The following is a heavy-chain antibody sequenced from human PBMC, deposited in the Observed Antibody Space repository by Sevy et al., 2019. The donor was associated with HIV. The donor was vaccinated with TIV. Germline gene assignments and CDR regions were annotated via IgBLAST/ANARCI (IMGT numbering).Heavy chain of an antibody. Sequence: GGSRLSCAAPGFTVSTSYMTWVRQAPGKGLESVSVIYSGGTTYYADSVKGRFTISRDNSKNTLYLQMNSLRAEDTAVYYCARVWLNSGVFWGQGTLVTVSS. D-gene: IGHD1-26*01. CDR2: IYSGGTT. CDR1: GFTVSTSY. J-gene: IGHJ4*02. V-gene: IGHV3-53*01. CDR3: ARVWLNSGVF.